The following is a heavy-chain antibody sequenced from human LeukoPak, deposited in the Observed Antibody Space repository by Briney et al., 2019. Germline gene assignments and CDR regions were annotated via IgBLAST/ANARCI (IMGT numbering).Heavy chain of an antibody. CDR1: GFTFSSYG. V-gene: IGHV3-30*18. Sequence: QPGRSLRLSCAASGFTFSSYGMHWVHQAPGKGLEWVAVISYDGSNKYYADSVKGRFTISRDNSKNTLYLQMNSLRAEDTAVYYCAKGQDSSGYYLLDYWGQGTLVTVSS. CDR3: AKGQDSSGYYLLDY. D-gene: IGHD3-22*01. CDR2: ISYDGSNK. J-gene: IGHJ4*02.